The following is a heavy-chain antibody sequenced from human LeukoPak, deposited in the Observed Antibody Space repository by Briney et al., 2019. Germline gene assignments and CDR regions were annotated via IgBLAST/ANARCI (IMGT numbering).Heavy chain of an antibody. D-gene: IGHD2-2*02. CDR3: ARMLHCSSTSCYTAHFDY. V-gene: IGHV4-4*09. CDR1: GGSISSYY. CDR2: IYTSGST. J-gene: IGHJ4*02. Sequence: PSETLSLTCTVSGGSISSYYWSWIRQPPGKGLEWIGYIYTSGSTNYSPSLKSRVTISVDTSKNQFSLKLSSVTAADTAVYYCARMLHCSSTSCYTAHFDYWGQGTLVTVSS.